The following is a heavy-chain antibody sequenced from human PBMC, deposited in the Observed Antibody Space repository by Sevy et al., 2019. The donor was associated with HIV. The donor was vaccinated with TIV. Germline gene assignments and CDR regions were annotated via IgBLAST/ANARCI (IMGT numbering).Heavy chain of an antibody. J-gene: IGHJ4*02. CDR3: ARRLSSSWYEYYFDY. Sequence: GGSLRLSCAASGFTFNSYWMSWVRQAPGKGLEWVANIKQDGSEKYYVDSVKGRFTISRDNAKNSLYLQMNSLRAEDTAVYYCARRLSSSWYEYYFDYWGQGTLVTVSS. CDR1: GFTFNSYW. V-gene: IGHV3-7*01. D-gene: IGHD6-13*01. CDR2: IKQDGSEK.